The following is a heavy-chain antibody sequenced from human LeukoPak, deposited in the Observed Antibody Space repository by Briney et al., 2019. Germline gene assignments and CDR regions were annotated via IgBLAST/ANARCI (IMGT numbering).Heavy chain of an antibody. CDR2: INHSGST. CDR3: ARGRGTYCGGDCYKRIKYYFDY. CDR1: GGSISSGGYY. J-gene: IGHJ4*02. D-gene: IGHD2-21*02. Sequence: SETLSLTCTVSGGSISSGGYYWSWIRQPPGKGLEWIGEINHSGSTNYNPSLKSRVTISVDTSKNQFSLKLSSVTAADTAVYYCARGRGTYCGGDCYKRIKYYFDYWGQGTLVTVSS. V-gene: IGHV4-39*07.